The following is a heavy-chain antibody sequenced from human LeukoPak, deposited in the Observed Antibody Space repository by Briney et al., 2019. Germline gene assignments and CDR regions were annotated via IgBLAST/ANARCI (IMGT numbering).Heavy chain of an antibody. J-gene: IGHJ4*02. CDR2: ISYDGSNK. D-gene: IGHD3-9*01. CDR3: AKVDVLRYFDWSYFDY. V-gene: IGHV3-30*18. Sequence: PGGSLRLSCAASGFTFSSYGMHWLRQAPGKGLEGVAVISYDGSNKYYADSVKGRFTISRDNSKNTLYLQMNSLRAEDTAVYYCAKVDVLRYFDWSYFDYWGQGTLVTVSS. CDR1: GFTFSSYG.